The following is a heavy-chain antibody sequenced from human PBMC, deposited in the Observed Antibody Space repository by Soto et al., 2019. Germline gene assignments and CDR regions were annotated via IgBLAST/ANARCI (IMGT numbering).Heavy chain of an antibody. J-gene: IGHJ6*03. V-gene: IGHV3-64*01. Sequence: WSLRLSCAASGFTFSSYAMHWVRQAPGKGLEYVSAISSNGGSTYYANSVKGRFTISRDNSKNTLYLQMGSLRAEDMAVYYCASSEDYCSSTSCYYYYMDVWGKGTTVTVSS. CDR1: GFTFSSYA. D-gene: IGHD2-2*01. CDR2: ISSNGGST. CDR3: ASSEDYCSSTSCYYYYMDV.